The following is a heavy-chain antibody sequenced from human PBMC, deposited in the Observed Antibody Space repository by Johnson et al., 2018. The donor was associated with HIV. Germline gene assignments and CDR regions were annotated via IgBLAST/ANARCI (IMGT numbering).Heavy chain of an antibody. CDR3: ATARRAIDV. D-gene: IGHD6-6*01. Sequence: EVQLVESGGGLVQPGGSLRLSCAASGFTFSSYWLSWVRQAPGKGLEWVANINQDGSEKYYVDSVKGRFTISRYNAKNSLYLQMNSLRAEDTAVYYCATARRAIDVWGQGTMATVSS. J-gene: IGHJ3*01. CDR2: INQDGSEK. V-gene: IGHV3-7*03. CDR1: GFTFSSYW.